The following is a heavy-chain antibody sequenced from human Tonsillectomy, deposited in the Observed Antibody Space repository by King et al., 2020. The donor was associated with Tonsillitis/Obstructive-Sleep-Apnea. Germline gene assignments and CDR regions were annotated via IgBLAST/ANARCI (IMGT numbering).Heavy chain of an antibody. CDR3: ARAPYCSSTSCYSFDY. V-gene: IGHV1-2*04. CDR1: GYTFTGYD. J-gene: IGHJ4*02. Sequence: VQLVEAGAEVKKPGASVKVSCKASGYTFTGYDMHLVRQAPGQGLEGMVWINPNSGGTTYAQKFQGWVTMTRDTSISAAYMELSRLRSDDTAVYYCARAPYCSSTSCYSFDYWGQGTLVTVSS. CDR2: INPNSGGT. D-gene: IGHD2-2*02.